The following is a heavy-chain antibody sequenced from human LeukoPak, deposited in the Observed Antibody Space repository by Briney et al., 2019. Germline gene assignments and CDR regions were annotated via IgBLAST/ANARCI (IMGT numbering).Heavy chain of an antibody. CDR2: IYHSGST. CDR3: ARGGYSGDDYAY. J-gene: IGHJ4*02. CDR1: GGSISGSSYY. V-gene: IGHV4-61*05. D-gene: IGHD5-12*01. Sequence: SETLSLTCTVSGGSISGSSYYWGWIRQPPGKGLEWIGYIYHSGSTKYNPSLKSRVIISVDTSKNQFSLKLTSVTAADTAVYYCARGGYSGDDYAYWGQGILVTVSS.